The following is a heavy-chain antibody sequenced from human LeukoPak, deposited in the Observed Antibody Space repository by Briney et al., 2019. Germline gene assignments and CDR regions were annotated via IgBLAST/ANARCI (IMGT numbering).Heavy chain of an antibody. D-gene: IGHD2-2*02. Sequence: SVKVSCKASGGTFSSYAISWVRQAPGQGLEWMGGIIPIFGTANYAQKFQGRVTITADESTSTAYMELSSLRSEDTAVYCCARGSYCSSTSCYKDFDYWGQGTLVTVSS. J-gene: IGHJ4*02. V-gene: IGHV1-69*13. CDR2: IIPIFGTA. CDR1: GGTFSSYA. CDR3: ARGSYCSSTSCYKDFDY.